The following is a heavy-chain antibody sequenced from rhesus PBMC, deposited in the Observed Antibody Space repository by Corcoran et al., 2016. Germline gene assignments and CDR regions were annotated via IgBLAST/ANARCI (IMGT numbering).Heavy chain of an antibody. Sequence: QVQLQESGPGVVKPSETLSLTCAVSGGSISDSYRWSWIRQPPGKGLEWIGYIYGSSTSTNHNPPLTSRVTISNDTSKNQFSLKLSSVTAADTAVYYCARDEYCSSTYCSSSFDYWGQGVLVTVSS. CDR3: ARDEYCSSTYCSSSFDY. CDR1: GGSISDSYR. CDR2: IYGSSTST. D-gene: IGHD2-15*01. V-gene: IGHV4S10*01. J-gene: IGHJ4*01.